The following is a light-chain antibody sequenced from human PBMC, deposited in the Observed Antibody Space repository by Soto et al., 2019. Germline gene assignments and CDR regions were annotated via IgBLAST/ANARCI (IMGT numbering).Light chain of an antibody. V-gene: IGLV1-44*01. Sequence: QSVLTQPSSASGTPGQRVTISCSGSSSNIGGNPVNWFQQLPGTAPKLLIYSKNQRPSGVPDRFSGSKSGTSASLAISGLQSDDEADYYCASWDDSLDGYVFGTGTKVTVL. CDR1: SSNIGGNP. CDR3: ASWDDSLDGYV. CDR2: SKN. J-gene: IGLJ1*01.